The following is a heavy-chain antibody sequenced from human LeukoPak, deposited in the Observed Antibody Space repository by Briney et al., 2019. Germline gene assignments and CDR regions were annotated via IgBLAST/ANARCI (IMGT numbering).Heavy chain of an antibody. CDR3: ARDAWSFDY. J-gene: IGHJ4*02. CDR2: TSYDGSNK. D-gene: IGHD2-15*01. CDR1: GFTFSSYT. Sequence: GGSLRLSCAASGFTFSSYTMHWIRQAPGKGLEWVAVTSYDGSNKYYADSVKGRFTISRDNFKSTLYLQMNSLRVEVMAVYYCARDAWSFDYWGQGTLVTVSS. V-gene: IGHV3-30*04.